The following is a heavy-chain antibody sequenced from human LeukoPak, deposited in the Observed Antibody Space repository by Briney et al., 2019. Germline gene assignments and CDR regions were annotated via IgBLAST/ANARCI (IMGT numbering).Heavy chain of an antibody. J-gene: IGHJ5*02. CDR3: ARDGGPSYYGSGTYYNWFDP. CDR1: GGSISGYY. V-gene: IGHV4-59*01. D-gene: IGHD3-10*01. Sequence: SETLSLTCTVSGGSISGYYWNWIRQPPGKGLEWIGYIYYSGSTNYTPSLKSRVTMSLDTSKNQFSLKLSSVTAADTAVYYCARDGGPSYYGSGTYYNWFDPWGQGTLVTVSP. CDR2: IYYSGST.